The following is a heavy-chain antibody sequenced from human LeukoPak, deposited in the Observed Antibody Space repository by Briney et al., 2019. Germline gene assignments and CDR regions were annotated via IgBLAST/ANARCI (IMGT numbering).Heavy chain of an antibody. V-gene: IGHV3-30-3*01. Sequence: GGSLRLSCAASGFTFSSYAMHWVRQAPGKGLEWVAVISYDGSNKYYADSVKGRFTISRDSSKNTLYLQMNSLRAEDTAVYYCARDYQPLYDILTGYYFDYWGQGTLVTVSS. CDR2: ISYDGSNK. D-gene: IGHD3-9*01. CDR3: ARDYQPLYDILTGYYFDY. CDR1: GFTFSSYA. J-gene: IGHJ4*02.